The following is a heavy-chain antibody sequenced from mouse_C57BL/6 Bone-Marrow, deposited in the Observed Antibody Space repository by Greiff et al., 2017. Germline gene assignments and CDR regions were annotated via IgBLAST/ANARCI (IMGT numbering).Heavy chain of an antibody. CDR2: ISSGGSYT. D-gene: IGHD1-1*01. V-gene: IGHV5-6*01. CDR3: ARHGTTVVATDY. Sequence: EVHLVESGGDLVKPGGSLKLSCAASGFTFSSYGMSWVRQTPDQRLEWVATISSGGSYTYYPDSVKGRFTISRDNAKNTLYLQMSSLKSEDTAMYYCARHGTTVVATDYWGQGTTLTVSS. CDR1: GFTFSSYG. J-gene: IGHJ2*01.